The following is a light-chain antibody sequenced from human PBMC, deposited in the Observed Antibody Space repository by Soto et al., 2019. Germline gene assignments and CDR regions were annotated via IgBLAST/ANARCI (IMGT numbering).Light chain of an antibody. V-gene: IGKV3-20*01. Sequence: EIVLTQSPGTLSLSPGERATLSCRASQSVSSSYLAWYQQKPGQAPRLLIYGASSRATGIPDRFSASGSGTDFTLTISRLEPEDFAVYYCQQYGSSPCTFGQGTKVDIK. CDR3: QQYGSSPCT. CDR2: GAS. J-gene: IGKJ1*01. CDR1: QSVSSSY.